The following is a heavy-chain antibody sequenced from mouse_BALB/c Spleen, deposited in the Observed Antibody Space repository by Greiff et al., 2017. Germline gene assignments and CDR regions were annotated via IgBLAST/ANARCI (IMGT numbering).Heavy chain of an antibody. V-gene: IGHV5-4*02. CDR1: GFTFSDYY. CDR2: ISDGGSYT. Sequence: EVKLVESGGGLVKPGGSLKLSCAASGFTFSDYYMYWVRQTPEKRLEWVATISDGGSYTYYPDSVKGRFTISRDNAKNNLYLQMSSLKSEDTAMYYCARGDDYDVDYYAMDYWGQGTSVTVSS. CDR3: ARGDDYDVDYYAMDY. J-gene: IGHJ4*01. D-gene: IGHD2-4*01.